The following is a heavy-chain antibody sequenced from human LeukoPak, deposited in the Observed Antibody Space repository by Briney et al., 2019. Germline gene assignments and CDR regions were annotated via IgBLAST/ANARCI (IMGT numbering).Heavy chain of an antibody. Sequence: SETLSLTCAVYGGSFSGYYWSWIRQHPQKGLEWIGYIYSSGGTYYNPSLKSRATISVDTFKNQFSLKLTSVTAADTAVYYCAREHNRSSYFDYWGQGTLVTVSS. CDR3: AREHNRSSYFDY. CDR1: GGSFSGYY. D-gene: IGHD6-6*01. J-gene: IGHJ4*02. V-gene: IGHV4-31*11. CDR2: IYSSGGT.